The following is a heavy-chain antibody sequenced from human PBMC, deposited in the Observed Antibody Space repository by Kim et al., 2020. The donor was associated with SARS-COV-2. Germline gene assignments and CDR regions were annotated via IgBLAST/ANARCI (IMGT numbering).Heavy chain of an antibody. CDR3: VKDRVSLAGVYWCFDV. D-gene: IGHD2-8*01. V-gene: IGHV3-9*01. CDR2: ITWNSGNI. Sequence: GGSLRLSCTASGFTFGEFSMHWVRQVPGRGLEWVSGITWNSGNIQYADFVKGRFTISRDNAENSLYLQMTSLTADDTAVYYCVKDRVSLAGVYWCFDVWG. J-gene: IGHJ2*01. CDR1: GFTFGEFS.